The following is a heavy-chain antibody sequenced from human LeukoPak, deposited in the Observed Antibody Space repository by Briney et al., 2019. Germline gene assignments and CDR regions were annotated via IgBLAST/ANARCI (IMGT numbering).Heavy chain of an antibody. D-gene: IGHD6-13*01. CDR3: ARGDPPGIAAAGTPGTDY. CDR2: ISSSSSYI. CDR1: GFTFSSYS. V-gene: IGHV3-21*01. Sequence: GGSLRLSCAASGFTFSSYSMNWVRQAPGKGLEWVSSISSSSSYIYYADSVKGRFTISRDNAKNSLYLQMNSLRAEDTAVYYCARGDPPGIAAAGTPGTDYWGQGTLVTVSS. J-gene: IGHJ4*02.